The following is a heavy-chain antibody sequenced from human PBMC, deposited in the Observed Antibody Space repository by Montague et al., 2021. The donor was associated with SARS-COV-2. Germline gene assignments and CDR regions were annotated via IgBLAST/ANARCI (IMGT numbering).Heavy chain of an antibody. Sequence: SETLSLTCTVSGGSISSSSYYWGWIRQPPGKGLEWIGSIYYSGSTYYHPSLKSRATISVDTSKNQFSLKLRSVTAADTAVYYCARLVEPGDYYDSSGLRADAFDNWGQGTMGTVSS. CDR1: GGSISSSSYY. V-gene: IGHV4-39*01. D-gene: IGHD3-22*01. J-gene: IGHJ3*02. CDR2: IYYSGST. CDR3: ARLVEPGDYYDSSGLRADAFDN.